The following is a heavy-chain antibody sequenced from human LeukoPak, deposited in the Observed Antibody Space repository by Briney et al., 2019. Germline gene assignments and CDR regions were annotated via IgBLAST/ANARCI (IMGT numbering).Heavy chain of an antibody. Sequence: SETLSLTCTVSGGSISNYYWSWIRQPPGKGLEWIAYINYSGSTNYNPSLKSRVTISVDTSKNHFSLKLSSVTAADTAVYYCASYAAAGPINWGQGTLVTVSS. CDR2: INYSGST. V-gene: IGHV4-59*01. J-gene: IGHJ4*02. CDR3: ASYAAAGPIN. CDR1: GGSISNYY. D-gene: IGHD6-13*01.